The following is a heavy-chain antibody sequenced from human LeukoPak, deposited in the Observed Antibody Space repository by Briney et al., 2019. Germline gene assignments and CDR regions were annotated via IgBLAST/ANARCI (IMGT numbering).Heavy chain of an antibody. V-gene: IGHV4-31*03. CDR1: GDSISNGAYY. CDR2: IYYTGST. D-gene: IGHD6-13*01. J-gene: IGHJ5*02. CDR3: ARETYSSSFFDP. Sequence: SETLSLTCTVSGDSISNGAYYWTWIRQLPGKGLEWIGYIYYTGSTYYNPSLKSRVTISVDTSKNPFSLNLSSVTAADTAVYSCARETYSSSFFDPWGQGTLVTVSS.